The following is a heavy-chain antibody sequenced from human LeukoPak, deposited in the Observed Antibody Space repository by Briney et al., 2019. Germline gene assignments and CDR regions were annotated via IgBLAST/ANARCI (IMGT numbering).Heavy chain of an antibody. Sequence: PSQTLSLTCTVSGGSISSGSYYWSWIRQPAGKGLEWIGRIYTSGSTNYNPSLKSRVTISVDTSKNQFSLKLSSVTAADTAVYYCGKGRFWFDPWGQGTLVTVSS. CDR2: IYTSGST. V-gene: IGHV4-61*02. J-gene: IGHJ5*02. CDR3: GKGRFWFDP. CDR1: GGSISSGSYY.